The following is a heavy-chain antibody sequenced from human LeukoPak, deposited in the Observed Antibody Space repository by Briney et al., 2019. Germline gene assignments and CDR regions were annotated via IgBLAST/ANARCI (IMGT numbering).Heavy chain of an antibody. CDR3: TRGNTRNWNYGGSVDY. Sequence: GGFLRLSCAASGFTFGDYAMSWFRQAPGKGLEWVGFIRSKAYGGTTEYAASVKGRFTISRDDSKSIAYLQMNSLKTEDTAVYYCTRGNTRNWNYGGSVDYWGQGTLVTISS. D-gene: IGHD1-7*01. V-gene: IGHV3-49*03. CDR1: GFTFGDYA. J-gene: IGHJ4*02. CDR2: IRSKAYGGTT.